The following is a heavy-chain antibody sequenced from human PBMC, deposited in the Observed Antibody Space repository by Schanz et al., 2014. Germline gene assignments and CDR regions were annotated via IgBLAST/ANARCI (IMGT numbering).Heavy chain of an antibody. CDR2: IWNNGVTK. J-gene: IGHJ4*02. V-gene: IGHV3-33*01. CDR1: GFSLNTYG. CDR3: ARGTDWNLHY. Sequence: HAQLMESGGGVVQPGTSLILSCSVSGFSLNTYGIHWFRQPAGKGLEWVAVIWNNGVTKYYADSVRGRFTISRDRFQNTLYLQMNSLRAGDTAVYYCARGTDWNLHYWGQGALVTVSS. D-gene: IGHD1-1*01.